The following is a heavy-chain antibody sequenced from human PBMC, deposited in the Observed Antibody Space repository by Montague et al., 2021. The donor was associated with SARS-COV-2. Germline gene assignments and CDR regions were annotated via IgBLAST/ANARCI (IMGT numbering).Heavy chain of an antibody. CDR1: GSKFSDYI. V-gene: IGHV3-21*01. Sequence: SLRLSCTTSGSKFSDYIMHWVRQAPGKGLEWVSSISSSSSYIYYADSVKGRFTISRDNAKNSLYLQMNSLRAEDTAVYYCARDRTWGQGTLVTVSS. J-gene: IGHJ4*02. CDR3: ARDRT. CDR2: ISSSSSYI. D-gene: IGHD1-1*01.